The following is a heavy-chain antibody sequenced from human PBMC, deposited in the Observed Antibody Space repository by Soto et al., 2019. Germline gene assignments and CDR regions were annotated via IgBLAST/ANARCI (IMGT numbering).Heavy chain of an antibody. CDR2: IIPILGIA. Sequence: QVQLVQSGAEVKKPGSSVKVSCKASGGTFSSYTISWVRQAPGQGLEWMGRIIPILGIANYAQKFQGRVTITADKSTSTAYMELSSLRSEDTVVYYCGSTRVSVAAAGTGYYYYGMDVWGQGTTVTVSS. V-gene: IGHV1-69*02. CDR1: GGTFSSYT. J-gene: IGHJ6*02. D-gene: IGHD6-13*01. CDR3: GSTRVSVAAAGTGYYYYGMDV.